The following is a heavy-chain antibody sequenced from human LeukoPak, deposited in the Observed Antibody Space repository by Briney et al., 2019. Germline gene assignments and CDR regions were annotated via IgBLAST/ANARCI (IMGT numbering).Heavy chain of an antibody. V-gene: IGHV3-30*04. Sequence: GGSLRLSCAASGFTFSSYAMHWVRQAPGKGLEGVAVISYDGSNKYYADSVKGRFTISRDNSKNTLYLQMNSLRAEDTAVYYCARGFLPGIAVAGTGDYWGQGTLVTVSS. D-gene: IGHD6-19*01. CDR3: ARGFLPGIAVAGTGDY. J-gene: IGHJ4*02. CDR2: ISYDGSNK. CDR1: GFTFSSYA.